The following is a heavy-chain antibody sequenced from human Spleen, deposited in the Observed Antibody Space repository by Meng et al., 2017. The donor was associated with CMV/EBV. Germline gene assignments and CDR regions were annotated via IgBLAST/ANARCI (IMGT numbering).Heavy chain of an antibody. CDR3: ARLSAQYQLLSDCFFDY. J-gene: IGHJ4*02. D-gene: IGHD2-2*01. CDR1: GYSITSGYY. Sequence: SETLSLTCTVSGYSITSGYYWGWIRQPPGKGLEWIGSIYYTGSTYYNPSLKSRVTISVDTPKNQFSLRLSSVTAADTAVYFCARLSAQYQLLSDCFFDYWGQGTLVTVSS. CDR2: IYYTGST. V-gene: IGHV4-38-2*02.